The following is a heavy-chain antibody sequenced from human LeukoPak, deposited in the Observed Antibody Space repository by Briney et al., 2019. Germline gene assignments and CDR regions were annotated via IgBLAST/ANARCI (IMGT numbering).Heavy chain of an antibody. Sequence: PGGSLRLSCAASGFIVSSNYMSWVRQAPGKGPEWVSVIYSGGSTYYADSVKGRFTISRDNSKNTLYLQMNSLRAEDTAVYYCAREDGFGDFDYWGQGTLVTVSS. CDR3: AREDGFGDFDY. D-gene: IGHD3-10*01. V-gene: IGHV3-53*01. J-gene: IGHJ4*02. CDR2: IYSGGST. CDR1: GFIVSSNY.